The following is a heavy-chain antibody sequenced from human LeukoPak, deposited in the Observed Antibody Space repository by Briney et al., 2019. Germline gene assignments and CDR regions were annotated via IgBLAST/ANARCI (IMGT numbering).Heavy chain of an antibody. J-gene: IGHJ6*03. CDR1: GFTVSSKY. CDR3: ARGGPSTTVTTSYSFFYMDV. CDR2: IYSDGYT. D-gene: IGHD4-17*01. V-gene: IGHV3-53*01. Sequence: GGSLRLSCAASGFTVSSKYMSWVRQAPGKGLERVSVIYSDGYTYYAESVKGRFTISRDNFKNTMYVQMNSLRAEDTAVYYCARGGPSTTVTTSYSFFYMDVWGKGTTVTVSS.